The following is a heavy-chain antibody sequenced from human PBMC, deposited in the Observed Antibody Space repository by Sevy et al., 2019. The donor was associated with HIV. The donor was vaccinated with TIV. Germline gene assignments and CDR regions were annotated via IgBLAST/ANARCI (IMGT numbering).Heavy chain of an antibody. V-gene: IGHV3-23*01. CDR1: GFTFSRNA. CDR3: ALERLSSDVAEYFQN. Sequence: GGSLRLSCAASGFTFSRNAMSWVRQAPGKGLEWASGITGSGGSTYYADSVKGRFTISRDNFKNSLSLQMNSLRAEDTAMYYCALERLSSDVAEYFQNWGQGTLVTVSS. D-gene: IGHD1-1*01. CDR2: ITGSGGST. J-gene: IGHJ1*01.